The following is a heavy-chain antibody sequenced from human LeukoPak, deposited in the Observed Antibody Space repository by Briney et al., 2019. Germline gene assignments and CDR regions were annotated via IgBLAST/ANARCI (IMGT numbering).Heavy chain of an antibody. Sequence: PGGSLRLSCVASGFTFRNYVMSWVRQTPEKGLEWVSAITGDGGGTNHADSVKGRFTISRDNSKNTLYLQMNSLRAEDTAVYYCAKDQQQLAYLFDYWGQGTLVTVSS. J-gene: IGHJ4*02. CDR1: GFTFRNYV. CDR2: ITGDGGGT. D-gene: IGHD1-1*01. CDR3: AKDQQQLAYLFDY. V-gene: IGHV3-23*01.